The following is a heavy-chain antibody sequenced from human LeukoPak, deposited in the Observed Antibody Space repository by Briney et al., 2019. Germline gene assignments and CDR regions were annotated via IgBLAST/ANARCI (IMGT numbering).Heavy chain of an antibody. J-gene: IGHJ4*02. CDR1: GGSISSYY. CDR2: IYYSGST. D-gene: IGHD3-22*01. Sequence: SETLSLTCTVSGGSISSYYWSWIRQPPGKGLEWIGYIYYSGSTNYNPSLKSRVTISVDTSKNHFSLKLSSVTAADTAVYYCARGGQYYYDSSGYPDYWGQGTLVTVSS. V-gene: IGHV4-59*01. CDR3: ARGGQYYYDSSGYPDY.